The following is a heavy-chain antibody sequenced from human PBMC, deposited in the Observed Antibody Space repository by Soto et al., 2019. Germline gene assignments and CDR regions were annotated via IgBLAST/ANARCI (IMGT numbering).Heavy chain of an antibody. D-gene: IGHD5-18*01. CDR1: GFIFDNYA. CDR3: AKGQNSYGYGDDHFDH. CDR2: ISGSGGST. J-gene: IGHJ4*02. V-gene: IGHV3-23*01. Sequence: GSLRLSCAAXGFIFDNYAMAWVRQAPGKGLEWVSGISGSGGSTYYADSVRGRFIISRDHSSNTLYLQMHSLRVEDTAVYYCAKGQNSYGYGDDHFDHWGQGTLVTVSS.